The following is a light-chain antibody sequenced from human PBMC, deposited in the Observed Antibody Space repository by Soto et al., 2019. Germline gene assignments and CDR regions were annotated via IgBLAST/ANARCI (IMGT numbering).Light chain of an antibody. CDR2: EVS. V-gene: IGLV2-8*01. CDR3: SSYAGSNILSVV. J-gene: IGLJ2*01. Sequence: QSVLTQPPSASGSPGQSVTISCTGTSSDVGGYNYVSWYQQHPGNAPKLMIYEVSKRPSGVPDRFSGCKSGNTASLTVSGLQAEDEADYYCSSYAGSNILSVVFGGGTKLTVL. CDR1: SSDVGGYNY.